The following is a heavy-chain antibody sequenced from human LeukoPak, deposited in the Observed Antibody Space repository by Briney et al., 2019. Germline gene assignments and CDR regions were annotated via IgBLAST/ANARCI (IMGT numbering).Heavy chain of an antibody. D-gene: IGHD2-2*02. J-gene: IGHJ4*02. Sequence: GGPLRLSCAASGFTFSNYAMSWVRQAPGKGLEWVSAISVSGGSTYYADSVKGRFTISRDNSKNTLYLQMNSLRAEDTAVYYCARLLGYCSSNSCYKTPYFDYWGQGTLVTVSS. CDR2: ISVSGGST. CDR3: ARLLGYCSSNSCYKTPYFDY. V-gene: IGHV3-23*01. CDR1: GFTFSNYA.